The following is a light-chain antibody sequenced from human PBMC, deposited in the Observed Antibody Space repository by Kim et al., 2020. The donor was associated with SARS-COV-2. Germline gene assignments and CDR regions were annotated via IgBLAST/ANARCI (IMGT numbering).Light chain of an antibody. V-gene: IGLV1-51*01. Sequence: QSVLTQPPSVSAAPGQKVTISCSGSSSDIGNNYVSWYQQLPGTAPKLLIYDNNKRPSGIPDRFSGSKSGTSATLGITGLQTGDEADYYCETWDDSLSVVVFGGGTQLTVL. CDR3: ETWDDSLSVVV. CDR1: SSDIGNNY. CDR2: DNN. J-gene: IGLJ2*01.